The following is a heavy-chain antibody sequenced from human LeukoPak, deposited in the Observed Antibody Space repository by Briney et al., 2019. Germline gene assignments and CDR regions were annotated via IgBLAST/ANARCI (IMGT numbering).Heavy chain of an antibody. J-gene: IGHJ1*01. CDR1: GYSFTSYW. D-gene: IGHD2-15*01. V-gene: IGHV5-51*01. CDR3: ASTVPGLLLGAYFQL. CDR2: IYPGDSDT. Sequence: GESLKISCKGSGYSFTSYWIGGVRQMAGKGLEWMGIIYPGDSDTRYSPSFQGQATISADNTISTSYLQWSSLKASDTAMYCCASTVPGLLLGAYFQLWGQGTLVTVSS.